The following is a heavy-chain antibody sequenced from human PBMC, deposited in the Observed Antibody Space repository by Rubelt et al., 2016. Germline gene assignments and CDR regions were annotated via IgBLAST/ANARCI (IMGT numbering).Heavy chain of an antibody. J-gene: IGHJ5*02. Sequence: QLQLQESGPGLVKPSETLSLTCTVSGGSISSSSYYWSWIRQPPGKGLEWIGYIYYSGGTNYNPSLKSRVTISVDTSKNQFSLKLSSVTAADTAVYYCARLGGGRWFDPWGQGTLVTVSS. CDR2: IYYSGGT. CDR3: ARLGGGRWFDP. CDR1: GGSISSSSYY. V-gene: IGHV4-61*05. D-gene: IGHD1-1*01.